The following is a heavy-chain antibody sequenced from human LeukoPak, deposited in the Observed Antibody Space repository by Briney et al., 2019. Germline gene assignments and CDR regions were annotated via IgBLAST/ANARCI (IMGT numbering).Heavy chain of an antibody. CDR2: IYYSGST. V-gene: IGHV4-59*08. CDR1: GGTISSYY. D-gene: IGHD3-22*01. J-gene: IGHJ4*02. CDR3: ARSSRYYDSSGYQRMVWFDY. Sequence: SETLSLTCTVSGGTISSYYWSWIRQPPGKRLEWIGYIYYSGSTNYNPSLKSRVTISVDTSKNQFSLKLSSVTAADTAVYYCARSSRYYDSSGYQRMVWFDYWGQGTLVTVSS.